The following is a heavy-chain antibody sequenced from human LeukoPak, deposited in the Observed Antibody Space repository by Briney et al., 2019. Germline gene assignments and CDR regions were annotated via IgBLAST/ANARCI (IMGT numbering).Heavy chain of an antibody. Sequence: SETLSLTCAVYGGSFSGYYWSWIRQPPGKGLEWIGEINHSGSTNYNPSLKSRVTISVDTSKNQFSLKLSSVTAADTAVYYCARGRALGSWGQGTMVTVSS. CDR3: ARGRALGS. J-gene: IGHJ3*01. CDR2: INHSGST. V-gene: IGHV4-34*01. CDR1: GGSFSGYY. D-gene: IGHD1-26*01.